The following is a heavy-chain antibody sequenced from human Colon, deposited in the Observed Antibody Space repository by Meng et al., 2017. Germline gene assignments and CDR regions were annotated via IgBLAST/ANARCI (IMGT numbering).Heavy chain of an antibody. CDR2: INVGNGYT. CDR3: AKSGIQLWLDY. CDR1: GYPFTSYS. V-gene: IGHV1-3*01. J-gene: IGHJ4*02. Sequence: QVQLVQSGAEVKKPGASVKVSCKASGYPFTSYSMHWVRQAPGQRLEWMGWINVGNGYTRYSQKFQGRITITRDTSANTAYMELSSLRPEDTAVYYCAKSGIQLWLDYWGQGTLVTVSS. D-gene: IGHD5-18*01.